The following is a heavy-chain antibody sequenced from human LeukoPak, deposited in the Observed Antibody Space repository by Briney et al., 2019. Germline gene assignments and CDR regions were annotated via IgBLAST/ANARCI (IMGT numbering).Heavy chain of an antibody. D-gene: IGHD6-19*01. Sequence: PGGSLRLSCAASGFSFSDYNMNWVRQAPGKGLEWVAYISGSSSTTHYADSVTGRFSISRDNAKSSLYLQMNSLRVEDTAVYYCARAPTTLPGYSSGWAAFDIWGQGTMVTVSS. CDR2: ISGSSSTT. V-gene: IGHV3-48*01. CDR1: GFSFSDYN. J-gene: IGHJ3*02. CDR3: ARAPTTLPGYSSGWAAFDI.